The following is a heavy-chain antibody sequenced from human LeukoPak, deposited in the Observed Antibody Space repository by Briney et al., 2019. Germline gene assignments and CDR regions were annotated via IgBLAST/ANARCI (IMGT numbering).Heavy chain of an antibody. CDR2: INHSGST. D-gene: IGHD2-2*02. CDR1: GGCFSGYY. Sequence: SETLSLTCAVYGGCFSGYYWSWIRQPPGKGLEWIGEINHSGSTNYNPSLKSRVTISVDTSKNQFSLRLSSVTAADTAVYYCARVPAAIRAGAFDIWGQGTMVTVSS. V-gene: IGHV4-34*01. J-gene: IGHJ3*02. CDR3: ARVPAAIRAGAFDI.